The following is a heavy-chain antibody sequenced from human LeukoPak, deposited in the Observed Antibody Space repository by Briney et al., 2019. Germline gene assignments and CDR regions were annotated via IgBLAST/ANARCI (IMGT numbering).Heavy chain of an antibody. CDR3: ATWNFLTAAAFDF. V-gene: IGHV4-39*07. CDR2: IYYSGST. Sequence: PSETLSLTCTVSGGSISSSSYYWGWIRQPPGKGLEWIGSIYYSGSTYYNPSLKSRVTISLDTSKNQLSLKLNSVTAADTAVYYCATWNFLTAAAFDFWGQGTLVTVSS. D-gene: IGHD6-25*01. CDR1: GGSISSSSYY. J-gene: IGHJ4*02.